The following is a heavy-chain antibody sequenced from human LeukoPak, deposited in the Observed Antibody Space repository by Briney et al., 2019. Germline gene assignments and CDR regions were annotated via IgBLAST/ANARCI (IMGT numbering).Heavy chain of an antibody. V-gene: IGHV3-7*05. CDR1: GFTFSSYS. Sequence: GGSLRLSCAASGFTFSSYSMNWVRQAPGEGLEWLANIKRDGSVKNYVDSVKGRFTISRDNAKNSLYLQMNSLRAEDTAVYYCASLYYGSGSFDYWGQGTLVTVSS. CDR3: ASLYYGSGSFDY. D-gene: IGHD3-10*01. CDR2: IKRDGSVK. J-gene: IGHJ4*02.